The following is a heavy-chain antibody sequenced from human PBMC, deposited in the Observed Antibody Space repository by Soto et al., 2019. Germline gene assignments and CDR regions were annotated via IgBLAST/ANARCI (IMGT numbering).Heavy chain of an antibody. D-gene: IGHD3-3*01. CDR2: ISSSSSYI. Sequence: GGSLRLSCAASGFTFSSYSMNWVRQAPGKGLEWVSSISSSSSYIYYADSVKGRFTISRDNAKNSLYLQMNSLRAEDTAVYYCARAGGFLEWFRYGMDVWGQGTTVTVS. CDR1: GFTFSSYS. CDR3: ARAGGFLEWFRYGMDV. J-gene: IGHJ6*02. V-gene: IGHV3-21*01.